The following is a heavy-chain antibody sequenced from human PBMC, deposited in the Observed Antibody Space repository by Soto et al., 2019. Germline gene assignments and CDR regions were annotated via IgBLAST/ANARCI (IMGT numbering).Heavy chain of an antibody. Sequence: GGSLRLSCAASGFTFSSYAMHWVRQAPGKGLEWVAVISYDGSNKYYADSVKGRFTISRDNSKNTLYLQMNSLRAEDTAVYYCARASDIVVVPAATRPNWFDPWGQGTLVTVSS. CDR3: ARASDIVVVPAATRPNWFDP. J-gene: IGHJ5*02. D-gene: IGHD2-2*01. CDR1: GFTFSSYA. CDR2: ISYDGSNK. V-gene: IGHV3-30-3*01.